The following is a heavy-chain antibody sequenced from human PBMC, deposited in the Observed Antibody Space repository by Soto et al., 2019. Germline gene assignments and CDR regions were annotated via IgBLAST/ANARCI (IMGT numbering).Heavy chain of an antibody. D-gene: IGHD3-22*01. V-gene: IGHV1-2*02. Sequence: ASVKVSCKASGYTFTGYYMHWVRQAPGQGLEWMGWINPNSGGTNYAQKFQGRVTMTRDTSISTAYMELSRLRSDDTAVYYCARDYYDSSGYYDQYYYYYGMDVWGQGTTVTVSS. CDR3: ARDYYDSSGYYDQYYYYYGMDV. J-gene: IGHJ6*02. CDR2: INPNSGGT. CDR1: GYTFTGYY.